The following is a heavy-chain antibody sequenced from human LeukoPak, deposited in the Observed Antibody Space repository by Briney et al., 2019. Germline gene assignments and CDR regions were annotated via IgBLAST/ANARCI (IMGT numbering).Heavy chain of an antibody. J-gene: IGHJ4*02. D-gene: IGHD1-26*01. V-gene: IGHV2-70*11. CDR1: GFSLSTSGVC. Sequence: SGPALVKPTQTLTLTCTFSGFSLSTSGVCVTWIRQPPGKALEWLARIDWDDDKYYSTSVKTRLTISKDTSKNQVVLTMTSMDPVDTATYYCARNYGGSFYFDYWGQGTLVTVSS. CDR3: ARNYGGSFYFDY. CDR2: IDWDDDK.